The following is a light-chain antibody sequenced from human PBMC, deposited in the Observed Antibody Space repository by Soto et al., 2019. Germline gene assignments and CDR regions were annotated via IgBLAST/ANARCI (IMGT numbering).Light chain of an antibody. CDR2: AVS. J-gene: IGLJ1*01. CDR3: SSYAGSNNYV. Sequence: QSALTQPPSASGSPGQSVTISCTGTSSDVGGYKYVSWYQQYPGKAPKLMIYAVSKRPSGVPDRFSGSKSDNTASLTVSGLQAEDEADYYCSSYAGSNNYVFGTGTKLTVL. V-gene: IGLV2-8*01. CDR1: SSDVGGYKY.